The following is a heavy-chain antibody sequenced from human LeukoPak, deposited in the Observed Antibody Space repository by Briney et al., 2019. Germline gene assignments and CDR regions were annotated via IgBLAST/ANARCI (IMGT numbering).Heavy chain of an antibody. V-gene: IGHV4-30-4*01. Sequence: SETLSLTCTVSGGSISSGEFYWRWIRQPPGKGLEWIGYIYYSGSTYYSPSLKSRVAISVDTSKNQFSLKLSSVTAADTAIYYCARGRGWSTGCWFDPWGQGTLVTVSS. J-gene: IGHJ5*02. CDR1: GGSISSGEFY. CDR2: IYYSGST. D-gene: IGHD1-26*01. CDR3: ARGRGWSTGCWFDP.